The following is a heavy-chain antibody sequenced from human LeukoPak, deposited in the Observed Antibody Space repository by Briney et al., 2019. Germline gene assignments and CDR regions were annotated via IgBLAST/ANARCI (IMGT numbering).Heavy chain of an antibody. CDR1: GGSISSGGYY. V-gene: IGHV4-31*03. CDR2: IYYSGST. CDR3: ARGSSGYLSYFDY. D-gene: IGHD3-22*01. J-gene: IGHJ4*02. Sequence: PSQTLSLTCTVSGGSISSGGYYWSWIRQHPGKGLEWIGYIYYSGSTYYNPSLKSRVTISVDTSKNQFSLKLSSVTAADTAVYYCARGSSGYLSYFDYWGQGTLVTVSS.